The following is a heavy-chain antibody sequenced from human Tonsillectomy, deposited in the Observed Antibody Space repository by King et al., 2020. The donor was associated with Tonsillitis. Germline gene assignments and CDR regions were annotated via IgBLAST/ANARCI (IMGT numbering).Heavy chain of an antibody. Sequence: QLVQSGAEVKKPGESLKISCKGSGYTFTTYWSGWVRQMPGKGLEWMGIIYPGDSDTRYRPSFQGQVTTSADNSITTAYLQCNSLKASDTAIYYCARNNKMYYNYGMDVWGQGTTVTVSS. CDR1: GYTFTTYW. CDR2: IYPGDSDT. J-gene: IGHJ6*02. V-gene: IGHV5-51*01. D-gene: IGHD1-14*01. CDR3: ARNNKMYYNYGMDV.